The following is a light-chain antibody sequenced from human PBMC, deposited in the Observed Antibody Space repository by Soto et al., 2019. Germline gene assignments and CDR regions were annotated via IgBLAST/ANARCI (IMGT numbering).Light chain of an antibody. V-gene: IGKV1-33*01. Sequence: DIQMTQSPSSLSASVGDRVTITCQASQDIKKNVNWYQQKPGKVPKVLIYDASTLETGVPSRFSGSGSETEFTLTISSLQSEDSATYFCQQVHDLPITFGQGTRLDIK. J-gene: IGKJ5*01. CDR3: QQVHDLPIT. CDR2: DAS. CDR1: QDIKKN.